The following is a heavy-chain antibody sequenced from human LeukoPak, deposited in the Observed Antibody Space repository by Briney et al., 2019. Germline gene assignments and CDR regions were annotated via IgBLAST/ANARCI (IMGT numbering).Heavy chain of an antibody. CDR3: AKDRGAVVVVPAAMFVY. CDR1: GFIFSSYA. CDR2: ISGSGGST. V-gene: IGHV3-23*01. D-gene: IGHD2-2*01. Sequence: GGSLRLSCAASGFIFSSYAMSWVRQAPGKGLEWVSAISGSGGSTYYADSVKGRFTISRDNSKNTLYLQMNSLRAEDTAVYYCAKDRGAVVVVPAAMFVYWGQGTLVTVSS. J-gene: IGHJ4*02.